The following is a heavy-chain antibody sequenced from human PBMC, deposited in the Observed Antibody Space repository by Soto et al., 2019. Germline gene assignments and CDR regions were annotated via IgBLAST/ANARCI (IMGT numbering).Heavy chain of an antibody. CDR3: ARDLAQWELLDRWFDP. CDR1: GFTFSSYG. D-gene: IGHD1-26*01. J-gene: IGHJ5*02. CDR2: IWYDGSNK. Sequence: GGSLRLSCAASGFTFSSYGMHWVRQAPGKGLEWVAVIWYDGSNKYYADSVKGRFTISRDNSKNTLYLQMNSLRAEDTAVYYCARDLAQWELLDRWFDPWGQGTLVTVSS. V-gene: IGHV3-33*01.